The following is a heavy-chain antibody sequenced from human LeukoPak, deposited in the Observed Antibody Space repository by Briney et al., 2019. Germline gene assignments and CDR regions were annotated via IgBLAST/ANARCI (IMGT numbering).Heavy chain of an antibody. D-gene: IGHD5-18*01. CDR3: AKDEYSSMEGWFDP. J-gene: IGHJ5*02. Sequence: GRSLRLSCAASGFTFSTYGMHWVRQAPGKGLEWVSAISGSGDTTTYADSVKGRFTISRDNAKNSLYLQMNSLRAEDTALYYCAKDEYSSMEGWFDPWGQGTLVTVSS. V-gene: IGHV3-9*01. CDR1: GFTFSTYG. CDR2: ISGSGDTT.